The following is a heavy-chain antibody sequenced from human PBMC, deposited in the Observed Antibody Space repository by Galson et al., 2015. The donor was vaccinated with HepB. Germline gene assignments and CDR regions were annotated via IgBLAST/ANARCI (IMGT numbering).Heavy chain of an antibody. V-gene: IGHV3-30-3*01. Sequence: SLRLSCAASGFTFSSYAMHWVRQAPGKGLEWVAVISYDGSNKYYADSVKGRFTISRDNSKNTLYLQMNSLRAEDTAVYYCADLDYGGNSDAFDIWGQGTMVTVSS. CDR3: ADLDYGGNSDAFDI. CDR1: GFTFSSYA. CDR2: ISYDGSNK. D-gene: IGHD4-23*01. J-gene: IGHJ3*02.